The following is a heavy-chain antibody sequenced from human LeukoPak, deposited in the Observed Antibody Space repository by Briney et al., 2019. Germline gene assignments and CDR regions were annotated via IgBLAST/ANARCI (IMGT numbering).Heavy chain of an antibody. CDR1: GFTFSDYY. Sequence: GGSLRLSCAASGFTFSDYYMNWVPQAPGKGLEWVSSVSSGSTIYYADSVKGRFTISRDNAKNSLYLQMNSLRAEDTAVYYCASLAMGSPHWGQGILVTVSS. J-gene: IGHJ4*02. V-gene: IGHV3-69-1*01. CDR2: VSSGSTI. CDR3: ASLAMGSPH. D-gene: IGHD5-18*01.